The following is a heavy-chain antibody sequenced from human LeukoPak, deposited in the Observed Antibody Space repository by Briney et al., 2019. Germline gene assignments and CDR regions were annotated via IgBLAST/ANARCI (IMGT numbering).Heavy chain of an antibody. CDR3: AKGGSYAPLDS. J-gene: IGHJ4*02. D-gene: IGHD1-26*01. Sequence: GGSLRLFRAASRFPFSSPPMLWLRQAPGKALEWVSAISNSGGDTIYTDSVKGRFTISRDNSKNTLYLQMNSVRAEDAAVYYCAKGGSYAPLDSWGQGTLVTVSS. CDR1: RFPFSSPP. CDR2: ISNSGGDT. V-gene: IGHV3-23*01.